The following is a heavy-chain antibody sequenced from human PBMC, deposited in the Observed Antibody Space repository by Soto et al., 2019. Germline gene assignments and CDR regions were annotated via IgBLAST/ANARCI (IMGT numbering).Heavy chain of an antibody. J-gene: IGHJ6*02. CDR2: INQSGST. Sequence: QVQLQQWGAGLLKPSETLSLTCAVYGGSFSGYYWSWIRQPPGKGLEWIGEINQSGSTNYNPSLKSRVTISVDTSKTEFSLKLSSVTAADTAGYYCARGIRYYGMDVWGQGTTVTVSS. V-gene: IGHV4-34*01. CDR3: ARGIRYYGMDV. CDR1: GGSFSGYY.